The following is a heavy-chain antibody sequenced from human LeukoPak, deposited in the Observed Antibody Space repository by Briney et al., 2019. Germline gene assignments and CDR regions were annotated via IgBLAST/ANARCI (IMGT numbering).Heavy chain of an antibody. J-gene: IGHJ6*04. Sequence: GGSLRLSCAASGLTFSDCWMYWVRQAPGKGLEWVANIKHDGSEKYYVDSVKGRFTISRDNAKNSLYLQMNSLRVEDTAVYYCATDRGLRWGKGTTVTVSS. CDR2: IKHDGSEK. CDR3: ATDRGLR. V-gene: IGHV3-7*03. CDR1: GLTFSDCW.